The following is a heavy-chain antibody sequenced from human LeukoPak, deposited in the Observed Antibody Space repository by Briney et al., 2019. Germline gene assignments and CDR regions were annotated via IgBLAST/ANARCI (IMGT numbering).Heavy chain of an antibody. CDR2: IYYSGST. J-gene: IGHJ5*02. D-gene: IGHD3-10*01. V-gene: IGHV4-59*01. CDR3: ARGHGWFGELSCWFDP. Sequence: PSETLSLTCTVSGGSISSCYWSWIRQPPGKGLEWIGYIYYSGSTNYNPSLKSRVTISVDTSKNQFSLKLSSVTAADTAVYYCARGHGWFGELSCWFDPWGQGTLVTVSS. CDR1: GGSISSCY.